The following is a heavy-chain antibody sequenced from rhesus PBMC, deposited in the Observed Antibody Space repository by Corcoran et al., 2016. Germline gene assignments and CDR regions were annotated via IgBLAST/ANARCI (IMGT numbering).Heavy chain of an antibody. CDR3: ARRSGWSEWYFDI. CDR2: SYGSGSST. D-gene: IGHD6S26*01. J-gene: IGHJ2*01. Sequence: QLQLQESGPGLVKPSETLSVTCAVSGGSISSSYWSWIRQASGKGLGWIGYSYGSGSSTNSNPSLKRRVTLSVDTSRNQFSLKLSSVTAADTAVYYCARRSGWSEWYFDIWGPGTPITISS. CDR1: GGSISSSY. V-gene: IGHV4-169*01.